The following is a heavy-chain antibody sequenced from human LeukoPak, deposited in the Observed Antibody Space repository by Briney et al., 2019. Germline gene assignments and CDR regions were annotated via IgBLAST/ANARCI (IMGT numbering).Heavy chain of an antibody. Sequence: RASVKVSCKASGGTFSSCAISWVRQAPGQGLEWMGGIIPIFGTANYAQKFQGRVTITADESTSTAYMELSSLRSEDTAVYYCARFGHGQYGSGSSLNWFDPWGQGTLVTVSS. J-gene: IGHJ5*02. D-gene: IGHD3-10*01. CDR3: ARFGHGQYGSGSSLNWFDP. CDR1: GGTFSSCA. V-gene: IGHV1-69*01. CDR2: IIPIFGTA.